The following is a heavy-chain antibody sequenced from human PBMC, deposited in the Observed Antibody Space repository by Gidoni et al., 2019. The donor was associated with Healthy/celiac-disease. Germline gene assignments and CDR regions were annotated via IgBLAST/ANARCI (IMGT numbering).Heavy chain of an antibody. CDR2: IYYSGST. J-gene: IGHJ5*02. D-gene: IGHD6-13*01. V-gene: IGHV4-31*03. Sequence: QVQLQESGPGLVMPSQTLSLTCTVSGGSISSGGYYWSWIRQHPGKGLEWIGYIYYSGSTYYNPSLKSRVTISVDTSKNQFSLKLSSVTAADTAVYYCARDLKSGSSYCFDPWGQGTLVTVSS. CDR1: GGSISSGGYY. CDR3: ARDLKSGSSYCFDP.